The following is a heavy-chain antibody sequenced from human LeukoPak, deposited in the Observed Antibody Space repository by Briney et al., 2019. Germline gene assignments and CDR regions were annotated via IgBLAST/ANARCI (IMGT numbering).Heavy chain of an antibody. Sequence: GGSLRLSCAASGFTFSSYAMHWVRQAPGKGLEWVAVISYDGSNKYYADSVKGRFTISRDNSKNTLYLQMNSLRAEDTAVYYCARALQLRNWFDPWGQGTLVTVSS. CDR2: ISYDGSNK. D-gene: IGHD5-18*01. J-gene: IGHJ5*02. V-gene: IGHV3-30-3*01. CDR1: GFTFSSYA. CDR3: ARALQLRNWFDP.